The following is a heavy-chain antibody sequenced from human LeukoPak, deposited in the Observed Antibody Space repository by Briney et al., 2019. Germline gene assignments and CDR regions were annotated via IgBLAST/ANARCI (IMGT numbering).Heavy chain of an antibody. CDR3: AREGFYGGNSD. D-gene: IGHD4-23*01. CDR2: IIPIFGTA. J-gene: IGHJ4*02. V-gene: IGHV1-69*06. Sequence: ASVKVSCKASGGTFSSYAISWVRQAPGQGLEWMGGIIPIFGTANYAQKFQGRVAITADKSTSTAYMELSSLRSEDTAVYYCAREGFYGGNSDWGQGTLVTVSS. CDR1: GGTFSSYA.